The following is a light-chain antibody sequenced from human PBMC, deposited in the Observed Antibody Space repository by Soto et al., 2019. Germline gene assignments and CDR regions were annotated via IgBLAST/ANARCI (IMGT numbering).Light chain of an antibody. CDR2: GAS. CDR1: QSVTSDY. V-gene: IGKV3-20*01. J-gene: IGKJ2*01. CDR3: QQYGSSPYT. Sequence: IVLTQSPGTLSLSPGERATLSCRASQSVTSDYLAWYQQKPGQPARLLIYGASNRATAIADRFSGSGSATDFTLTISRVDPEDFAVYYCQQYGSSPYTFGQGPRLDI.